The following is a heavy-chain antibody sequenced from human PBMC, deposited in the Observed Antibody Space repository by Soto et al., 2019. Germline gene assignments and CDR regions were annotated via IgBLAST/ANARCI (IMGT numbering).Heavy chain of an antibody. J-gene: IGHJ3*01. D-gene: IGHD3-22*01. CDR3: ARAFFYQGSDSRGYSFDAFDF. CDR1: GYTFPSSG. CDR2: ISAHTGSS. V-gene: IGHV1-18*01. Sequence: QVQLVQSGAEVKTPGASVKVSCKASGYTFPSSGMSWVRQAPGQGLEWMGWISAHTGSSEYAQRFQGRVTMTTDRSTSTAYMELRSLRSDDTAVYYCARAFFYQGSDSRGYSFDAFDFWGPGTLVTVSS.